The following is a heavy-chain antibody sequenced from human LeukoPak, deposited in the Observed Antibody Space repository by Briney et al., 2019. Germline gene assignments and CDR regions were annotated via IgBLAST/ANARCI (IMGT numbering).Heavy chain of an antibody. D-gene: IGHD2-2*01. V-gene: IGHV1-69*06. CDR1: GGTFSSYA. CDR2: IIPIFGTA. J-gene: IGHJ3*02. Sequence: GASVKVSCKASGGTFSSYAISWVRQAPGQGLEWMGGIIPIFGTANYAQKFQGRVTITADKSTSTAYMELSSLRSEDTAVYYCARDEADIVVVPAATSHAFDIWGQGTMVTVSS. CDR3: ARDEADIVVVPAATSHAFDI.